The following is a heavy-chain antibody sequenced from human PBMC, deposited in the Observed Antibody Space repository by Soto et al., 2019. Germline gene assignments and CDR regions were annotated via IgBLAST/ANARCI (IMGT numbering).Heavy chain of an antibody. J-gene: IGHJ4*02. CDR3: ARESPYSGNFDY. Sequence: WGSLRLSCAASGFTFSSYDMHWVRQATGKGLEWVSAIGTTGDTYYPVSVKGRFTISRENAKNSLYLQMNSLRAGDTAVYFCARESPYSGNFDYWGQGTLVTVSS. D-gene: IGHD1-26*01. V-gene: IGHV3-13*01. CDR1: GFTFSSYD. CDR2: IGTTGDT.